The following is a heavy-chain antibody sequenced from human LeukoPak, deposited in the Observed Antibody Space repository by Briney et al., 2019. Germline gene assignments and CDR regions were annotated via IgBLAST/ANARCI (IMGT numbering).Heavy chain of an antibody. CDR2: INTDGTTT. CDR3: ARAGQGFDS. V-gene: IGHV3-74*01. CDR1: GFSFSTYW. Sequence: PGGSLRLSCSASGFSFSTYWMHWVRQGPGKGLVWVSRINTDGTTTTYADPVKGRFTISRDNAKNTLYPQMNSLRAEDTAVYYCARAGQGFDSWGQGTLVTVSS. J-gene: IGHJ5*01.